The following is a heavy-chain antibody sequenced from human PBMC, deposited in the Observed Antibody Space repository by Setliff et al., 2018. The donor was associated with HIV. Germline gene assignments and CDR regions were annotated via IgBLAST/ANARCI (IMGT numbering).Heavy chain of an antibody. Sequence: PGGSLRLSCAASGFTFDDYAMHWVRQAPGKGLEWVSGISWNGGNIGYADSVKGRFTVSRDNSKNTLYLQMNSLRADDTAVYYCARRAFYYYMDVWGKGTTVTVSS. D-gene: IGHD1-26*01. CDR2: ISWNGGNI. J-gene: IGHJ6*03. CDR3: ARRAFYYYMDV. CDR1: GFTFDDYA. V-gene: IGHV3-9*01.